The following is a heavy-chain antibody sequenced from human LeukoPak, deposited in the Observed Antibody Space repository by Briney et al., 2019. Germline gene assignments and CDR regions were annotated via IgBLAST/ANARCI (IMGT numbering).Heavy chain of an antibody. Sequence: RASVKVSCKASGYTFTSYGISWVRQAPGQGLEWMGWISAYNGNTNYAQKLQGRVTMTTDTSTSTAYTELRSLRSDDTAVYYCARDGYSSSWFWFDPWGQGTLVTVSS. CDR3: ARDGYSSSWFWFDP. CDR1: GYTFTSYG. CDR2: ISAYNGNT. J-gene: IGHJ5*02. V-gene: IGHV1-18*01. D-gene: IGHD6-13*01.